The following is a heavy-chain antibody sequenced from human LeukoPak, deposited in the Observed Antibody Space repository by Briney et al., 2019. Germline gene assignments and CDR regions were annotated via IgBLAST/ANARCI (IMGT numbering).Heavy chain of an antibody. V-gene: IGHV1-2*02. CDR1: GYTFTSYD. Sequence: ASVKVSCKASGYTFTSYDINWVRQAPGQGLEWMGWINPNSGGTNYAQKFQGRVTMTRDTSISTAYMELSRLRSDDTAVYYCARDRRLAAAGTSLGWGQGTLVTVSS. D-gene: IGHD6-13*01. J-gene: IGHJ4*02. CDR2: INPNSGGT. CDR3: ARDRRLAAAGTSLG.